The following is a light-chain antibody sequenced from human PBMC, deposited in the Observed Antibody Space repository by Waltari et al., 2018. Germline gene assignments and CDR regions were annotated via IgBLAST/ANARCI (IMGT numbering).Light chain of an antibody. J-gene: IGLJ2*01. V-gene: IGLV1-47*01. Sequence: QSVLTQPASPSGAPGQWVTISCSASATTLGMAYVSWYRQPPGTAPKLLLYLTDPRPSGVPDRFSGSQSGTSASLAISGLRSEDEADYYCAAWDDSLSGRVMIGGGTKLTVL. CDR1: ATTLGMAY. CDR2: LTD. CDR3: AAWDDSLSGRVM.